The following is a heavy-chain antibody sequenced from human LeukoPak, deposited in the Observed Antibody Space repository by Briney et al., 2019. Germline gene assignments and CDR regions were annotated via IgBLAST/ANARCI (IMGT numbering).Heavy chain of an antibody. CDR3: ARATVTTDAFDI. D-gene: IGHD4-17*01. V-gene: IGHV1-46*01. J-gene: IGHJ3*02. CDR2: INPSGGST. CDR1: GYTFTSYY. Sequence: ASVKVSCKASGYTFTSYYMHWVRQAPGQGLEWMGIINPSGGSTSYEQKFQGRVTMTRDTSTSTVYMELSSLRSEDTAVYYCARATVTTDAFDIWGQGTMVTVSS.